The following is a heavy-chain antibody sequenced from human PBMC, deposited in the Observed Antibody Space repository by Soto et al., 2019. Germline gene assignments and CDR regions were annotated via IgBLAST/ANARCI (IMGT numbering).Heavy chain of an antibody. CDR3: ARDMVQSKGMDV. CDR1: GDTFSSYY. V-gene: IGHV1-46*01. CDR2: INPSGGST. Sequence: ASRKVSCNASGDTFSSYYMHWVRQAPGQGLEWMGIINPSGGSTSYAQKFQGRVTMTRDTSTSTVYMELSSLRSEDTAVYYCARDMVQSKGMDVWGQGTTVTVSS. D-gene: IGHD1-1*01. J-gene: IGHJ6*02.